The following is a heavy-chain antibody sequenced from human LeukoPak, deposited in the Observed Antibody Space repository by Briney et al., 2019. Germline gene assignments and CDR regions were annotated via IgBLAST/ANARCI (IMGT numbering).Heavy chain of an antibody. Sequence: MTSETLSLNCAVYGGSFSGYYWSWIRQPAGKGLEWIGEINHSGSTNYNPSLKSRVTISVDTSKNQFSLKLSSVTAADTAVYYCRIKGASFDYWGQGTLVTVSS. J-gene: IGHJ4*02. D-gene: IGHD4/OR15-4a*01. CDR2: INHSGST. CDR3: RIKGASFDY. CDR1: GGSFSGYY. V-gene: IGHV4-34*01.